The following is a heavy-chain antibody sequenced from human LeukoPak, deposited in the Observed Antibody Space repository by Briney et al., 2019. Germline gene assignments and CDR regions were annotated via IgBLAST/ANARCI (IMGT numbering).Heavy chain of an antibody. Sequence: GGSLRLSCAASGFTVSSNYMSWVRQAPGKGLEWVAVIYSGGSTYYADSAKGRFTISRDNSKNTLYLQMNTLTAEDTAVNYCARSKSSVAGFDAFDIWGQGTMVTVSS. CDR3: ARSKSSVAGFDAFDI. V-gene: IGHV3-53*01. D-gene: IGHD6-19*01. CDR1: GFTVSSNY. J-gene: IGHJ3*02. CDR2: IYSGGST.